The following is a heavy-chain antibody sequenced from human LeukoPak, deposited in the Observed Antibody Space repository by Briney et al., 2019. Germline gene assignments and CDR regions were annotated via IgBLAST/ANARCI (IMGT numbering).Heavy chain of an antibody. CDR1: GFTVSTNS. D-gene: IGHD1-26*01. CDR2: IKSGGNT. V-gene: IGHV3-53*01. J-gene: IGHJ4*02. CDR3: ARDLGAARVY. Sequence: GGSLRLSCTASGFTVSTNSMTWVRQAPGKGLEWVSVIKSGGNTYYADSVKGRFTISRDNSKNTLFLQMDSLRPDDTAVYYCARDLGAARVYWGQGTLVTVSS.